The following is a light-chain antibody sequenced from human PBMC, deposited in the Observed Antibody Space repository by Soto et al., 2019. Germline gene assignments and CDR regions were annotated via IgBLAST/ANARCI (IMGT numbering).Light chain of an antibody. CDR1: SSDVGGYDS. V-gene: IGLV2-14*01. J-gene: IGLJ2*01. CDR2: DVT. Sequence: QSALTQPASVSGSPGQSITTSCTGSSSDVGGYDSVSWYQQHPGKVPKLMIYDVTNRPSGVSNRFSGSKSGNTASLTISGLQAEDEADYYCSSYTSSSTLVIFGGGTKLTVL. CDR3: SSYTSSSTLVI.